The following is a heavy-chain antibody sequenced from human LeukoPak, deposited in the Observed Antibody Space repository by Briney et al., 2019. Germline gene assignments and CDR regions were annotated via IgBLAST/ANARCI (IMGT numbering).Heavy chain of an antibody. J-gene: IGHJ4*02. D-gene: IGHD3-22*01. Sequence: GGSLRLSCAASGFTFSSYSMNWVRQAPGKGPEWVSSISSSSSYIYYADSVKGRFTISRDNAKNSLYLQMNSLRAEDTAVYYCARDRRYDSSGYCPGCEDYWGQGTLVTVSS. CDR2: ISSSSSYI. CDR1: GFTFSSYS. V-gene: IGHV3-21*01. CDR3: ARDRRYDSSGYCPGCEDY.